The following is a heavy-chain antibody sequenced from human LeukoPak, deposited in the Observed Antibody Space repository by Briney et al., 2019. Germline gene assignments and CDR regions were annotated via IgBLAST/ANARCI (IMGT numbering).Heavy chain of an antibody. CDR2: ISYDGSYK. CDR1: GFTFSSYA. J-gene: IGHJ4*02. V-gene: IGHV3-30-3*01. CDR3: ARGPELLEQHPLDY. D-gene: IGHD2-21*01. Sequence: GGSLRLSCAASGFTFSSYAMHWVRQAPGKGLEWVAVISYDGSYKYYADSVKGRFTISRDNSKNTLYLQMNSLRAEDTAVYYCARGPELLEQHPLDYWGQGTLVTVSS.